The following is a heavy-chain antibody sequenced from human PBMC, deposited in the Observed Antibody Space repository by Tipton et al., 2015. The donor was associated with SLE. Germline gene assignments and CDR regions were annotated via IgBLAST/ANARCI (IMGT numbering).Heavy chain of an antibody. J-gene: IGHJ4*02. CDR2: ISYDGSNK. CDR1: GFTFSSYA. V-gene: IGHV3-30-3*01. CDR3: ARLHVDTAMEVSDFDY. D-gene: IGHD5-18*01. Sequence: SLRLSCAASGFTFSSYAMHWVRQAPGKGLEWVAVISYDGSNKYYADSVKGRFTISRDNSKNTLYLQMNSLRAEDTAVYYCARLHVDTAMEVSDFDYWGQGTLVTVSS.